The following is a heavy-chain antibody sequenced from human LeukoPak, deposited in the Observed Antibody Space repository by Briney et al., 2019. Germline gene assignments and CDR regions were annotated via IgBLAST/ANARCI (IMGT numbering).Heavy chain of an antibody. J-gene: IGHJ5*02. Sequence: SETLSLTCTVSGGSISSYYWSWIRQPPGKGLEWIGYIYYSGSTNYNPSLKSRVTISVDTSKNQFSLKLSSVTAADTAVYYCARGIGSSWYFSNNWFDPWGQGTLVTVSS. V-gene: IGHV4-59*01. CDR2: IYYSGST. D-gene: IGHD6-13*01. CDR1: GGSISSYY. CDR3: ARGIGSSWYFSNNWFDP.